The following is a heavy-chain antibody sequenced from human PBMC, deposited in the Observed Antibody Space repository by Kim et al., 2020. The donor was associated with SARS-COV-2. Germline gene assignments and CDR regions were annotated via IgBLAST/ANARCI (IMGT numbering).Heavy chain of an antibody. CDR3: ASFITRGVARDYYYGMDV. Sequence: SETLSLTCAVYGGSFSGYYWSWIRQPPGKGLEWIGEINHSGSTNYNPSLKSRVTISVDTSKNQFSLKLSSVTAADTAVYYCASFITRGVARDYYYGMDVWGQGTTVAVSS. J-gene: IGHJ6*02. D-gene: IGHD1-20*01. CDR1: GGSFSGYY. CDR2: INHSGST. V-gene: IGHV4-34*01.